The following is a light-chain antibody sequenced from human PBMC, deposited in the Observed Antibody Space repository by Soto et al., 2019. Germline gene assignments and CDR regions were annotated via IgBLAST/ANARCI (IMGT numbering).Light chain of an antibody. V-gene: IGKV3-15*01. CDR3: QQYNKWPRT. CDR1: QSVYTN. J-gene: IGKJ2*01. Sequence: VVLTQSPATLSVSPGERATLSCRASQSVYTNLAWYQQKPGQAPRLLIYGASTTATGIPARFSGSGSGTEFTLTISSLQSEDFAVYNCQQYNKWPRTFGQGTKVDIK. CDR2: GAS.